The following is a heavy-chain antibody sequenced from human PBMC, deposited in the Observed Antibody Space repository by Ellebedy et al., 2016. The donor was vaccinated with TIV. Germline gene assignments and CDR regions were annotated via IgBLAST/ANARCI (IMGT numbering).Heavy chain of an antibody. CDR3: AKDLAAGKTLRLDH. CDR2: ISTSSSYT. J-gene: IGHJ4*02. CDR1: GFTFSDYY. Sequence: GESLKISCVASGFTFSDYYMSWIRQAPGKGLEWGSTISTSSSYTKCADSVKGRFNISRDNSKNTLYLLMISLRGEDTAIYYCAKDLAAGKTLRLDHWGQGTLVTVSS. V-gene: IGHV3-11*05. D-gene: IGHD1/OR15-1a*01.